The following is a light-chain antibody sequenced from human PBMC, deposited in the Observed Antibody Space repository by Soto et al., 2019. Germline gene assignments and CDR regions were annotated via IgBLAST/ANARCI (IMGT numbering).Light chain of an antibody. Sequence: QSALTQPASVSGSPRQSITISCTGTSSDIGGYNLVSWYQQHPGKAPKLIIYEGSKRPSGVSNRFSGSKSGSTASLTISGLQAEDEADYYCSSYTSSSSSVIFGGGTKLTVL. J-gene: IGLJ2*01. CDR1: SSDIGGYNL. CDR2: EGS. CDR3: SSYTSSSSSVI. V-gene: IGLV2-23*01.